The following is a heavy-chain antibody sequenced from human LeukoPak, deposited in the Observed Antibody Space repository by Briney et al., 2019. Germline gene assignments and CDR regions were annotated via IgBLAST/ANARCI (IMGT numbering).Heavy chain of an antibody. CDR2: ISSSSSYI. V-gene: IGHV3-21*01. CDR3: ARDYYDSSGYYPIPDY. D-gene: IGHD3-22*01. Sequence: GGSLRLSCAASGLTFSSYSMNWVRQAPGKGLEWVSSISSSSSYIYYADSVKGRFTISRDNAKNSLYLQMNSLRAEDTAVYYCARDYYDSSGYYPIPDYWGQGTLVTVSS. CDR1: GLTFSSYS. J-gene: IGHJ4*02.